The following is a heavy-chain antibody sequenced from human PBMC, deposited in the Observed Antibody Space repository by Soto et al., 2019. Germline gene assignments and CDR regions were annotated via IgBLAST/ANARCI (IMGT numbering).Heavy chain of an antibody. J-gene: IGHJ4*02. CDR2: INAGNGNT. Sequence: ASVNVACKASWYTFTRYSMHWVRQAPGQRLEWMGWINAGNGNTKYSQKFQGRVTITRDTSASTAYMELSSLRSEDTAVYYCARDLGGWPDYWGQGTLVTVSS. D-gene: IGHD2-15*01. CDR1: WYTFTRYS. V-gene: IGHV1-3*01. CDR3: ARDLGGWPDY.